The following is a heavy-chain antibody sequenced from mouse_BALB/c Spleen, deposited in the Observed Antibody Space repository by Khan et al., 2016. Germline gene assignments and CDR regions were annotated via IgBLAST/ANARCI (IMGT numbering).Heavy chain of an antibody. CDR2: IRNKANGYTT. V-gene: IGHV7-3*02. Sequence: EVELVESGGGLVQPGGSLRLSCATSGFTFTDYYMSWVRQPPGKALEWLGFIRNKANGYTTEYSASVKGRFTISRDNSQSILYLQMNTLRAEDSATYYCARKYCGSSYRYFDYWGQGTTLTVSS. CDR1: GFTFTDYY. CDR3: ARKYCGSSYRYFDY. J-gene: IGHJ2*01. D-gene: IGHD1-1*01.